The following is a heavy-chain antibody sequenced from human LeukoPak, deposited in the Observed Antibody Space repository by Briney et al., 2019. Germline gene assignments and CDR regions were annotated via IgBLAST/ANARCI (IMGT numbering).Heavy chain of an antibody. CDR2: INHSGST. CDR3: ARPGGVSGMDV. Sequence: SEALSLTCAVYGGSFSGYYWSWIRQPPGKGLEWIGEINHSGSTNYNPSLKSRVTISVDTSKNQFSLKLSSVTAADMAVYYCARPGGVSGMDVWGKGTTVTVPS. CDR1: GGSFSGYY. J-gene: IGHJ6*04. V-gene: IGHV4-34*01. D-gene: IGHD1-14*01.